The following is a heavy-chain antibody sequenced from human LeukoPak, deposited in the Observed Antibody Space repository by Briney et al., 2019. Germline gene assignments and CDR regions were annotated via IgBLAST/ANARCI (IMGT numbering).Heavy chain of an antibody. D-gene: IGHD6-13*01. CDR1: GFIFSNYA. V-gene: IGHV3-48*03. J-gene: IGHJ4*02. Sequence: PGGSLRLSCAASGFIFSNYAMHWVRQAPGKGLEWVSYISSTGSTIYYADSVKGRFTVSRDNAKNSLYLQMNSLRAEDTAVYYCARLGIITAAGSNDYWGQGTLVTVSS. CDR3: ARLGIITAAGSNDY. CDR2: ISSTGSTI.